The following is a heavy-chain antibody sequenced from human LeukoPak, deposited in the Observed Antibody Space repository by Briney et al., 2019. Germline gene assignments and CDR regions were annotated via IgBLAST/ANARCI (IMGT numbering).Heavy chain of an antibody. CDR3: ASGYYDILTGYPTYFDY. CDR1: GGSISSSNW. J-gene: IGHJ4*02. CDR2: IYHSGST. V-gene: IGHV4-4*02. D-gene: IGHD3-9*01. Sequence: SETLSLTCAVSGGSISSSNWWSWVRQPPGKGLEWIGEIYHSGSTNYNPSLKSRVTISVDKSKNQFSLKLSSVTAADTAVYYCASGYYDILTGYPTYFDYWGQGTLVTVSS.